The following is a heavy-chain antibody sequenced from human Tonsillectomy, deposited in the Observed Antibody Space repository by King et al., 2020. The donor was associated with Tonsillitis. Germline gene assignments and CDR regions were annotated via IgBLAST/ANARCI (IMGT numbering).Heavy chain of an antibody. CDR2: VFWCGCS. V-gene: IGHV3-66*01. J-gene: IGHJ3*02. D-gene: IGHD1-1*01. CDR1: GFTFSRNY. CDR3: ARDPSDWNDGGGFDI. Sequence: VQLVESGGGLVPAGGSLGLSLRGPGFTFSRNYMQWCRPAPGEGLGVVVIVFWCGCSIYAGSGKGKFTISRDNSKNTLYVQMNSLGVDDTAVYYCARDPSDWNDGGGFDIWGQGTTVTVSS.